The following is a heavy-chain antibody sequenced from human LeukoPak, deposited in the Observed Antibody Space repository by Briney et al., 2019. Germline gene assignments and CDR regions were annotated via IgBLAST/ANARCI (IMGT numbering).Heavy chain of an antibody. CDR1: GFTFSSYG. V-gene: IGHV3-30*18. Sequence: GGSLRLSCAASGFTFSSYGMHWVRQAPGKGLEWVAVISYDGSNKYYADSVKGRFTISRDNSENTLYLQMNSLRAEDTAVYYCAKGSMVRGVIGAFDIWGQGTMVTVSS. D-gene: IGHD3-10*01. CDR2: ISYDGSNK. CDR3: AKGSMVRGVIGAFDI. J-gene: IGHJ3*02.